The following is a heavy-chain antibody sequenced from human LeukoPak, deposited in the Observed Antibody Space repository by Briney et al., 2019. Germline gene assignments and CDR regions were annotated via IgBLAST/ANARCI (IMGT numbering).Heavy chain of an antibody. CDR3: AREHYGERDYYYYYMDV. J-gene: IGHJ6*03. D-gene: IGHD4-17*01. CDR1: GFTFSSYV. V-gene: IGHV3-30*04. CDR2: ISYDGSNE. Sequence: GRSLRLSCAASGFTFSSYVMHWVRQAPGKGLEWVAIISYDGSNEYYADSVKGRFTISRDNAKNSLYLQMNSLRAEDTAVYYCAREHYGERDYYYYYMDVWGKGTTVTVSS.